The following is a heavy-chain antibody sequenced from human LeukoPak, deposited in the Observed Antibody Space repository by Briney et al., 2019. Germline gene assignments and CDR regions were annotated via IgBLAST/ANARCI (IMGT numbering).Heavy chain of an antibody. V-gene: IGHV3-20*04. Sequence: PGGSLRLSCAGSRFTFDDYGMSWVGQAPGKGVEWVSGINWNGGSTGYADSVKGRFTISRDNAKNSLYLQMNSLRAEDTALYYCARDGYDFATPFDYWGQGTLVTVSS. CDR3: ARDGYDFATPFDY. J-gene: IGHJ4*02. CDR2: INWNGGST. CDR1: RFTFDDYG. D-gene: IGHD3-3*01.